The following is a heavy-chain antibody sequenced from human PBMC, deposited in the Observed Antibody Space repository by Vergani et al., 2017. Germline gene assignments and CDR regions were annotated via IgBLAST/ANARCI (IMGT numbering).Heavy chain of an antibody. D-gene: IGHD6-19*01. Sequence: QVQLVESGGGVVQPGRSLRLSCAASGFTFSSYGMHWVRQAPGKGLEWVAVISYDGSNKYYADSVKGRFTISRDNSKNTLYLQMNSLRAEDTAVYYCAKLAVAGREDYWGQGTLVTVSS. J-gene: IGHJ4*02. CDR3: AKLAVAGREDY. CDR1: GFTFSSYG. V-gene: IGHV3-30*18. CDR2: ISYDGSNK.